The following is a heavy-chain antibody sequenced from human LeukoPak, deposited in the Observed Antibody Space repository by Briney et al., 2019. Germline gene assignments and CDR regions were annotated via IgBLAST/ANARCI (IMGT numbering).Heavy chain of an antibody. V-gene: IGHV3-48*04. D-gene: IGHD3-10*01. CDR3: ARGREFYGSGQRFDP. CDR2: ISSSSSSTI. CDR1: GFTFSSYS. Sequence: GGSLRLSCAASGFTFSSYSMNWVRQAPGKGLEWVSYISSSSSSTIYYADSVKGRFTISRDNAKNSLYLQMNSLRAEDTAVYYCARGREFYGSGQRFDPWGQGTLVTVSS. J-gene: IGHJ5*02.